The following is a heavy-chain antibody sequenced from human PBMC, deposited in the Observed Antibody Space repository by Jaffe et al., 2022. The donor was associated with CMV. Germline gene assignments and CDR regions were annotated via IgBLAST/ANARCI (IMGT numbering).Heavy chain of an antibody. CDR1: GGSISSYY. V-gene: IGHV4-59*08. Sequence: QVQLQESGPGLVKPSETLSLTCTVSGGSISSYYWSWIRQPPGKGLEWIGYIYYSGSTNYNPSLKSRVTISVDTSKNQFSLKLSSVTAADTAVYYCARLYSSSWYSPLDYWGQGTLVTVSS. J-gene: IGHJ4*02. D-gene: IGHD6-13*01. CDR2: IYYSGST. CDR3: ARLYSSSWYSPLDY.